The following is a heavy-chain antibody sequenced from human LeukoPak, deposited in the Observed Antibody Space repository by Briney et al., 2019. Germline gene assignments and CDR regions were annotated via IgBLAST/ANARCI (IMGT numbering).Heavy chain of an antibody. CDR1: GGSINSSSYY. V-gene: IGHV4-39*07. D-gene: IGHD6-13*01. CDR2: IFYSGNT. J-gene: IGHJ4*02. Sequence: PSETLSLTCTVSGGSINSSSYYWGWIRQPPGKGLEWIGSIFYSGNTYDNPSLKSRVTISVDTPKNQFSLKLSSVTAADTAVYYCARATRQTGYSSSWYFSNSKFFDYWGQGTLVTVSS. CDR3: ARATRQTGYSSSWYFSNSKFFDY.